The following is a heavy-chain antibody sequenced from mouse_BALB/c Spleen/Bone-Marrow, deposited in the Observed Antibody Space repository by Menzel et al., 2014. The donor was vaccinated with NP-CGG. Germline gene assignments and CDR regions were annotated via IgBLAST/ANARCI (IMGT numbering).Heavy chain of an antibody. CDR2: IHPSDSET. J-gene: IGHJ3*01. V-gene: IGHV1-74*01. D-gene: IGHD2-4*01. CDR1: GYSFTNYW. Sequence: QVQLQQSGAELVRPGASVKLSCKASGYSFTNYWMNWMKQRPGQGLEWIGMIHPSDSETRLNQKFKDRATLTVDKSSSTAYMQLSSPTSGDSAVYYCASDDYDGSWFADWGQGTLVTVSA. CDR3: ASDDYDGSWFAD.